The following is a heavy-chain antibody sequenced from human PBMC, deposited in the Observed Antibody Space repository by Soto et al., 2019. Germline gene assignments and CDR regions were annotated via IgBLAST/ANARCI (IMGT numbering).Heavy chain of an antibody. CDR1: GFTFSSYP. CDR2: ISGSGGST. J-gene: IGHJ1*01. Sequence: LRLSCAASGFTFSSYPMSWVRQAPGKGLEWVSAISGSGGSTYYADSVKGRFTISRDNSKNTLYLQMNSLRAEDTAVYYCAKLYYDSSGYYYRYFQHWGQGTLVTVSS. D-gene: IGHD3-22*01. V-gene: IGHV3-23*01. CDR3: AKLYYDSSGYYYRYFQH.